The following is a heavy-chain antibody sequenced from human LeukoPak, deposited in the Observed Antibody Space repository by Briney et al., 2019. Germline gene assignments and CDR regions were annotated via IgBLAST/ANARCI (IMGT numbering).Heavy chain of an antibody. CDR1: GGSVSSDNYY. J-gene: IGHJ4*02. CDR3: ARIAVAGTIDY. D-gene: IGHD6-19*01. CDR2: IYYSGST. V-gene: IGHV4-61*01. Sequence: SSETLSLTCTVSGGSVSSDNYYWSWIRQPPGKGLEWIGFIYYSGSTSDNPSLKSRLTMSLDTSKNQFSLKLRFVTAADTAVYYCARIAVAGTIDYWGQGTLVTVSS.